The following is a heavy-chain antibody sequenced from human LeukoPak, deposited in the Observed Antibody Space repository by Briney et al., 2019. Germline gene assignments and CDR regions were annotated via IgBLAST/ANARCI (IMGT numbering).Heavy chain of an antibody. V-gene: IGHV3-48*04. D-gene: IGHD5-18*01. J-gene: IGHJ4*02. CDR3: ARGSYGYLFDY. CDR1: GFTFSSYS. Sequence: GGSLRLSCAASGFTFSSYSMNWVRQAPGKGLEWVSYISSSSSTIYYADSVKGRFTISRDNAKNSLYLQMNSLRAEDTAVYYCARGSYGYLFDYWGQGTLVTVSS. CDR2: ISSSSSTI.